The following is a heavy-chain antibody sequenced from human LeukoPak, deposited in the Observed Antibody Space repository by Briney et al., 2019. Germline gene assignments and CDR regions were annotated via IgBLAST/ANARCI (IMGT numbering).Heavy chain of an antibody. D-gene: IGHD2-21*02. CDR2: IWYDGSNK. V-gene: IGHV3-33*01. CDR3: ARDRGTNIVTAGLRPGYIDC. Sequence: PGGSLRLSCAASGFTFSSYGMHWVRQAPGKGLEWVAVIWYDGSNKYYADSVKGRFTISRDNSRDTLFLQMNSLGVEDSAVYYCARDRGTNIVTAGLRPGYIDCWGQGTLVTVSS. J-gene: IGHJ4*02. CDR1: GFTFSSYG.